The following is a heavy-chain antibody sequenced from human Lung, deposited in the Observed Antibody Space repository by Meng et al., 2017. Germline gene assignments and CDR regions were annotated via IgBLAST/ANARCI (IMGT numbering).Heavy chain of an antibody. V-gene: IGHV4-34*01. J-gene: IGHJ4*02. D-gene: IGHD4-11*01. CDR1: GGSFSDYY. CDR2: INHSGST. Sequence: QVVIPQGDASMFKPSETLSRTCVVSGGSFSDYYWSWLRHPPGKGLEWIGEINHSGSTNYNPSLESRATISVDTSQNNLSLKLSSVTAADSAVYYCARGPTTMAHDFDYWGQGTLVTVFS. CDR3: ARGPTTMAHDFDY.